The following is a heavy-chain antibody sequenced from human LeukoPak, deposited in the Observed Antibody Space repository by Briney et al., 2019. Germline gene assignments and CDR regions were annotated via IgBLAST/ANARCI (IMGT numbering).Heavy chain of an antibody. J-gene: IGHJ3*01. CDR1: GGSISSDF. V-gene: IGHV4-59*01. D-gene: IGHD4-23*01. CDR2: IYHSGST. CDR3: ARYKTTVVLGAFDV. Sequence: SETLSLTCTVSGGSISSDFWGWIRQPPGKGLVYIGYIYHSGSTTYNPALKSRLTISLDKSNNQFSLNLSSVTAADTAMYYCARYKTTVVLGAFDVWGQGTMVTVSS.